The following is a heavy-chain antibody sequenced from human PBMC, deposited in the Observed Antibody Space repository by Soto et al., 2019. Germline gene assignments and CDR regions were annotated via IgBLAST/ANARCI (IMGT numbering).Heavy chain of an antibody. CDR3: ARDAVGATPVFY. CDR2: ISAYNGNT. V-gene: IGHV1-18*01. Sequence: ASGRVSCKASGYTFTSYGISWVRQAPGQGLEWMGWISAYNGNTNYAQKLQGRVTMTTDTSTSTAYMELRSLRSDDTAVYYCARDAVGATPVFYWGQGTLVTVSS. J-gene: IGHJ4*02. D-gene: IGHD1-26*01. CDR1: GYTFTSYG.